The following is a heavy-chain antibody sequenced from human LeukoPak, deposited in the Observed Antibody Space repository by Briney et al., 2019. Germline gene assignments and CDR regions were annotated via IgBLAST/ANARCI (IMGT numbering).Heavy chain of an antibody. Sequence: PGGSLRLSCAAPGLTFSSFWMHWVRRAPGKGLEWGARINNDGRTTTYADLVKGRLTISRYNANNTLYLQMNSRRAGDTAVYFCAKGYYSASRIDYWGQGALVTISP. V-gene: IGHV3-74*01. CDR1: GLTFSSFW. CDR2: INNDGRTT. J-gene: IGHJ4*02. CDR3: AKGYYSASRIDY. D-gene: IGHD2-8*01.